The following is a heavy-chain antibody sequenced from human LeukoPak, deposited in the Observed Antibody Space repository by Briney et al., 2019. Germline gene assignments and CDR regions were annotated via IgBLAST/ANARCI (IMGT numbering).Heavy chain of an antibody. V-gene: IGHV3-7*03. J-gene: IGHJ4*02. CDR3: TKEGRSLQTY. D-gene: IGHD5-24*01. CDR2: IKEDGTET. CDR1: GFMFSSNW. Sequence: GGSLRLSCAASGFMFSSNWMSWVRLAPGKGLEWVANIKEDGTETYYVDSVKGRFTISGDNAKNSLYLQMNSLRVEDTAVYYCTKEGRSLQTYWGQGTLVTVSS.